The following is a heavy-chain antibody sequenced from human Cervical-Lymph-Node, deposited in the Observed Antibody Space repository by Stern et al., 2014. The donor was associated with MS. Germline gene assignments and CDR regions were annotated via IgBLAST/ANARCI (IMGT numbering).Heavy chain of an antibody. D-gene: IGHD1-1*01. V-gene: IGHV5-51*03. CDR2: IYPGHSEP. CDR1: GYRFTNNW. Sequence: VQLVQSGAEVRKPGESLRISCEVSGYRFTNNWIGWVRQMPGKGLERMGFIYPGHSEPRSSPSFQGQVTSLVDKSNTIPYRQWSSRKASDTAIYYCARRGHGYMGIDYWGQGTLVTVSS. J-gene: IGHJ4*02. CDR3: ARRGHGYMGIDY.